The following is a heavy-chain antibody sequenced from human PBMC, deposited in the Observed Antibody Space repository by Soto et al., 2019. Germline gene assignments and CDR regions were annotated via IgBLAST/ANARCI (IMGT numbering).Heavy chain of an antibody. Sequence: SETLSLTCAVYGGSFSGYYWSWIRQPPGKGLEWIGEINHSGSTNYNPSLKSRVTISVDTSKNQFSLKLSSVTAADTAVYYCARDQYYDILTGYSYACDIWGQGTMFTVSS. J-gene: IGHJ3*02. CDR2: INHSGST. CDR3: ARDQYYDILTGYSYACDI. V-gene: IGHV4-34*01. CDR1: GGSFSGYY. D-gene: IGHD3-9*01.